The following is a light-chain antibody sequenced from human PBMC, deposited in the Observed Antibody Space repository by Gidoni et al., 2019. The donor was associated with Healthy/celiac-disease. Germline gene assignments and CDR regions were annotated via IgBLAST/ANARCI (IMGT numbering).Light chain of an antibody. CDR2: RDS. CDR1: NIGSKR. V-gene: IGLV3-9*01. Sequence: SYELTQPLSVSVALGQTARITWGGNNIGSKRVNWYQQKPGQAPVLVIYRDSNRPSGIPERFSGSNSGNTATLTISRAQAGDEADYYCQVWDSSTAKVFGGGTKLTVL. J-gene: IGLJ2*01. CDR3: QVWDSSTAKV.